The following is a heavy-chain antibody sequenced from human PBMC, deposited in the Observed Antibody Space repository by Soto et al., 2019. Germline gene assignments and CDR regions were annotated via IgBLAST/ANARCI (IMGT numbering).Heavy chain of an antibody. V-gene: IGHV3-33*01. CDR2: IWHDGGNK. Sequence: XGSLRLSCAASGFTFSSYGMHWVRQAPGKGLEWVAFIWHDGGNKFYAESVKGRFTISRDNSKNTLYLQMTSLSAEDTAMYYCARDGDVNTGFGKDYWGQGTLVTVSS. CDR3: ARDGDVNTGFGKDY. CDR1: GFTFSSYG. J-gene: IGHJ4*02. D-gene: IGHD3-16*01.